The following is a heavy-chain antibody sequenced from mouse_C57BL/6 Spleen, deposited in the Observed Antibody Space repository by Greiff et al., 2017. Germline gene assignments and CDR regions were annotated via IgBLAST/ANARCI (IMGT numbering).Heavy chain of an antibody. CDR2: INYDGSST. CDR1: GFTFSDYY. D-gene: IGHD1-1*01. Sequence: EVLLVESEGGLVQPGSSMKLSCTASGFTFSDYYMAWVRQVPEKGLEWVANINYDGSSTYYLDSLKSRFIISRDNAKNILYLQMSSLKSEDTATYYCAREDPIYYYGSSHWYFDGWGTGTTVTVSS. V-gene: IGHV5-16*01. J-gene: IGHJ1*03. CDR3: AREDPIYYYGSSHWYFDG.